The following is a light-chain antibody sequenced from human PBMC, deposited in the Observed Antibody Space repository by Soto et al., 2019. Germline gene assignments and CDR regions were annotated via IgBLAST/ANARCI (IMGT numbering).Light chain of an antibody. CDR2: DVS. Sequence: QSALTQPASVSGSPGQSITISCTGTSSDVGDYNFVSWYQQHPGRAPKLLIYDVSNRPSGVSNRFSGSKSGNTASLTISGLQAEDEADYYCNSYTSSRTLLYVFGTGTKLTVL. V-gene: IGLV2-14*01. J-gene: IGLJ1*01. CDR3: NSYTSSRTLLYV. CDR1: SSDVGDYNF.